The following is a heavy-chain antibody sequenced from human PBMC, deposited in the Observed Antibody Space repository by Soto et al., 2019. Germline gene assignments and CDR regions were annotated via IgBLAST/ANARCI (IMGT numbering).Heavy chain of an antibody. CDR1: GDTFTDYY. D-gene: IGHD2-21*02. CDR3: AGGGHVVVVTAALDY. CDR2: VNPSGGHT. J-gene: IGHJ4*02. V-gene: IGHV1-46*01. Sequence: QVQLMQSGAEVKKPGASVKVSCKASGDTFTDYYIHWMRQAPGQGLEWMGTVNPSGGHTTYAQHFLGRVTMARDTSTSTLYMGLTGLTSEDTAVYYCAGGGHVVVVTAALDYWGQGTLVTVSS.